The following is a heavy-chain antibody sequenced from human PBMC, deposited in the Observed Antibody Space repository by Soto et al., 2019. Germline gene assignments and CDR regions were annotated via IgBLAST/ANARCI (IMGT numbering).Heavy chain of an antibody. V-gene: IGHV3-30*18. CDR3: AKDRRSHIRSSGYYYGGLFDY. Sequence: PGGSLRLSCAASGFTFSSYGMHWVRQAPGKGLEWVAVISYDGSNKYYADSVKGRFTISRDNSKNTLYLQMNSLRAEDTAVYYCAKDRRSHIRSSGYYYGGLFDYWGQGTLVTVSS. CDR1: GFTFSSYG. D-gene: IGHD3-22*01. CDR2: ISYDGSNK. J-gene: IGHJ4*02.